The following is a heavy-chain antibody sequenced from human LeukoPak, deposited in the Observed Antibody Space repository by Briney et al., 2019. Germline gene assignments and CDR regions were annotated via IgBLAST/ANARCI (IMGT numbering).Heavy chain of an antibody. D-gene: IGHD3-10*01. CDR3: ARDLHASHYINGYYGSGSFISDS. V-gene: IGHV1-2*02. J-gene: IGHJ4*02. CDR2: INPNSGGT. Sequence: ASVKVSCKASGYTFTGDYMHWVRQAPGQGLEWMGLINPNSGGTNYAQKFQGRVTMTRDTTISTAYMELSRMRSDDTAVYYCARDLHASHYINGYYGSGSFISDSWGQGTLVTVSS. CDR1: GYTFTGDY.